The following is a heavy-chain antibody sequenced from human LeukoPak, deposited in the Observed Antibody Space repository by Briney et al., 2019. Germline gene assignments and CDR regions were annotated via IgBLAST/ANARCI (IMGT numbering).Heavy chain of an antibody. J-gene: IGHJ6*02. CDR1: GYTFTGYY. V-gene: IGHV1-2*02. D-gene: IGHD6-13*01. CDR2: INPNSGAT. CDR3: ARGYSSSWSFRYYYYGMDV. Sequence: AASVKVSCKASGYTFTGYYMHWVRQAPRQGLEWMGWINPNSGATNYAQKFQGRVTMTRDTSISTAYMGLSRLRSDDTAVYYCARGYSSSWSFRYYYYGMDVWGRGTTVTVSS.